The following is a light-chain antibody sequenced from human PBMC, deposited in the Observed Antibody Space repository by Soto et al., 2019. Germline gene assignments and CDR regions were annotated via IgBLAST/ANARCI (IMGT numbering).Light chain of an antibody. Sequence: QLVLTQPPSASASLGASVTLTGTLSSGYSNYKVDWYQQRPGKGPRFVMRVGTGGIVGSKGDGIPDRFSVLGSGLNRYLTINNIQEEDESDYYCGADHGGGSNFVYVFGTGTKVTVL. J-gene: IGLJ1*01. CDR2: VGTGGIVG. CDR1: SGYSNYK. CDR3: GADHGGGSNFVYV. V-gene: IGLV9-49*01.